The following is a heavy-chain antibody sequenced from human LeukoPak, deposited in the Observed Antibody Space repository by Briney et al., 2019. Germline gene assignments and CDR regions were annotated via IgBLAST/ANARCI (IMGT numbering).Heavy chain of an antibody. CDR2: INPSGGST. D-gene: IGHD6-19*01. CDR1: GYTFTSYY. Sequence: ASVKVSCKASGYTFTSYYMHWVRQAPGQGLEWMGIINPSGGSTSYAQKFQGRVTMTRDTSTSTVYVDLSSLRSEDTAVYYCARERDSSGWYEVDDYWGQGTLVTVSS. V-gene: IGHV1-46*01. J-gene: IGHJ4*02. CDR3: ARERDSSGWYEVDDY.